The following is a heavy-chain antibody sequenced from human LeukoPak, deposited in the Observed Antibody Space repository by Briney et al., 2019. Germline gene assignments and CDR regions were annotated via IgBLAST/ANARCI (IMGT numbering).Heavy chain of an antibody. V-gene: IGHV1-2*02. CDR2: ISPDSGVT. Sequence: GASVKVSCKASGYTFTDYYIHWVRQAPGQGLECMGWISPDSGVTNYAQMFQGRVTMTRDTSISTAYMELSRLTSDDTAVYYCARVGKGYSQYYFDYWGQGTLVTVSS. D-gene: IGHD4-23*01. CDR1: GYTFTDYY. J-gene: IGHJ4*02. CDR3: ARVGKGYSQYYFDY.